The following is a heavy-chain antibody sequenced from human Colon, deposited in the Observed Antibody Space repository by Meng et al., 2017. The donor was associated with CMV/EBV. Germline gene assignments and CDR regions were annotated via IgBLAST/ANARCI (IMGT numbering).Heavy chain of an antibody. J-gene: IGHJ4*02. Sequence: ASGFSLSRHAMTWVRQAPGKGLEWVSGIRGESDTNPHRTHYGYSVRGRFIISRDNSKNTLYLQMNSLRAEDTAVYYCAKDNGWLSAYWGQGTLVTVSS. V-gene: IGHV3-23*01. CDR3: AKDNGWLSAY. CDR1: GFSLSRHA. D-gene: IGHD3-22*01. CDR2: IRGESDTNPHRT.